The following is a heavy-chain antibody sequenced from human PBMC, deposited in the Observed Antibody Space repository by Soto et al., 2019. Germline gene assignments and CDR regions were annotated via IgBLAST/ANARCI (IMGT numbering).Heavy chain of an antibody. J-gene: IGHJ4*02. CDR1: GGSISSGDYY. Sequence: SETLSLTCTVYGGSISSGDYYWSWIRQTAGKGLEWIGYIYYSGSTYYNPSLKRRVTRAVDTSKNQFSLELSSVSAADTAVYCCARGPSCGYYDFDYWGQGTLVTVSS. V-gene: IGHV4-30-4*01. CDR3: ARGPSCGYYDFDY. D-gene: IGHD3-22*01. CDR2: IYYSGST.